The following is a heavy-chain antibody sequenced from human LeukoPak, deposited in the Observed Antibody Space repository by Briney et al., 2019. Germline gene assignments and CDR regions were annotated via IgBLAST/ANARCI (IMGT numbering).Heavy chain of an antibody. V-gene: IGHV4-4*02. CDR3: ARRTDGYIDY. J-gene: IGHJ4*02. CDR2: IFHSGGT. CDR1: GGSISSSNW. D-gene: IGHD5-24*01. Sequence: SETLSLTCAVSGGSISSSNWWSWVRQPPGKGLEWIGEIFHSGGTNYNPSLKSRVTISVDRSKNQFSLRLNSVTAADTAVYYCARRTDGYIDYWGQGTLVTVSS.